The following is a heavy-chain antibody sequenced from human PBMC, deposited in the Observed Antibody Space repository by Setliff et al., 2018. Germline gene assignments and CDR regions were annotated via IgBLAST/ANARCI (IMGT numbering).Heavy chain of an antibody. CDR2: IRSKAYGGTT. V-gene: IGHV3-15*01. Sequence: GGSLRLSCAASGFTFSNAWMSWVRQAPGKGLEWVGRIRSKAYGGTTEYAASVKGRFTISRDDSKSIAYLQMNSLKTEDTAVYYCTTGATIWGQGTMVTVSS. J-gene: IGHJ3*02. CDR3: TTGATI. CDR1: GFTFSNAW.